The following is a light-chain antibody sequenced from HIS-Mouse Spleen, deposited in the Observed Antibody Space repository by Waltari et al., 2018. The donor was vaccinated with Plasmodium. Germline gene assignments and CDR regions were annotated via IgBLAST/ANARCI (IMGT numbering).Light chain of an antibody. CDR1: SSDVGGYNY. Sequence: QSALTQPPSASGSPGQSVTISCTATSSDVGGYNYVSWYHQHPGKAPKLMISEVSKRPSGVPDRFSGSKSGNTASLTVSGLQAEDEADYYCSSYAGSNNLVFGGGTKLTVL. CDR3: SSYAGSNNLV. J-gene: IGLJ2*01. CDR2: EVS. V-gene: IGLV2-8*01.